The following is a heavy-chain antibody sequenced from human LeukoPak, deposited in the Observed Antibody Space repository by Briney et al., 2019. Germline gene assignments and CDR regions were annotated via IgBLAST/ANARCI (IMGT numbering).Heavy chain of an antibody. CDR1: GFTFSSHA. Sequence: GGSLSLSCAASGFTFSSHAMSWVRQAPGKGLAWASAISGSGGSTYYADSVKGRFTISRDNSKNTLYLQMNSLRAEDTAVYYCAKDRDYYDSSGSYWGQGTLVTVSS. J-gene: IGHJ4*02. D-gene: IGHD3-22*01. CDR3: AKDRDYYDSSGSY. V-gene: IGHV3-23*01. CDR2: ISGSGGST.